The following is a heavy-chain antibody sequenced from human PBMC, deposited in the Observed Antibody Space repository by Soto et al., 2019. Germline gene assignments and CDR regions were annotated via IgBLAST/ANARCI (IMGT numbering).Heavy chain of an antibody. J-gene: IGHJ2*01. CDR3: AKGHRDDLVGATTGGWYFDL. CDR1: GFTFSTYG. Sequence: QVQLVESGGGVVQPGRSLRLSCAASGFTFSTYGMPWVRQAPGKGLEWVAVISYDGSNKYYANSVKGRFTISRDNSKNTLYLQMNSLRAEDTAVYYCAKGHRDDLVGATTGGWYFDLWGRGTLVTVSS. V-gene: IGHV3-30*18. CDR2: ISYDGSNK. D-gene: IGHD1-26*01.